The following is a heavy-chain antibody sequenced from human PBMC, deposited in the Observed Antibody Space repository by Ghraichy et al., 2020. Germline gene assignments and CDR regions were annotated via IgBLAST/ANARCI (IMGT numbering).Heavy chain of an antibody. D-gene: IGHD4-23*01. CDR3: ARVGYGGNWDAFDI. CDR2: IYYSGST. CDR1: GGSVSSGSYY. J-gene: IGHJ3*02. V-gene: IGHV4-61*01. Sequence: LSLTCTVSGGSVSSGSYYWSWIRQPPGKGLEWIGYIYYSGSTNYNPSLKSRVTISVDTSKNQFSLKLSSVTAADTAVYYCARVGYGGNWDAFDIWGQGTMVTVSS.